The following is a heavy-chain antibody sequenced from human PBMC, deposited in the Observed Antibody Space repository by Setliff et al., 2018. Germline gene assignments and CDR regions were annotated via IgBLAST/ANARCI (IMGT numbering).Heavy chain of an antibody. CDR3: ARDSSGWPHSLISYFQH. Sequence: GGSLRLSCAASGFTFSSYWMSWVRQAPGKGLEWVANIKQDGSEKYYVDSVKGRFTISRDNAKNSLYLQMSSLRAEDTAVYYCARDSSGWPHSLISYFQHWGQGTLVTVS. J-gene: IGHJ1*01. CDR2: IKQDGSEK. CDR1: GFTFSSYW. D-gene: IGHD6-19*01. V-gene: IGHV3-7*01.